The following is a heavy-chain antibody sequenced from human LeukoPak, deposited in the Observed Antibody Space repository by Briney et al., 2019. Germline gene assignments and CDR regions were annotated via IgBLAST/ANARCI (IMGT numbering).Heavy chain of an antibody. V-gene: IGHV3-9*01. J-gene: IGHJ4*02. CDR1: GFTFSSYA. CDR2: ISWNSGSI. Sequence: GGSLRLSCAASGFTFSSYAMSWVRQAPGKGLEWVSGISWNSGSIGYADSVKGRFTISRDNAKNSLYLQMNSLRAEDTALYYCAKDGGSSWAIDYWGQGTLVTVSS. D-gene: IGHD6-6*01. CDR3: AKDGGSSWAIDY.